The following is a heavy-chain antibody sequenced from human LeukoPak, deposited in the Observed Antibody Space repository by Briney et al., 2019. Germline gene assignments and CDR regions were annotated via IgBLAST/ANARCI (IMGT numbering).Heavy chain of an antibody. Sequence: GRSLRLSCATSGFNFDQYAMFWVRQAPGKGLEWVTGITWNSGTIAYADSVKGRFTISRDNAKSSLYLQMNSLRTEDTALYYCVRPLGSDWGHFDFRGQGTLVTVSS. CDR1: GFNFDQYA. J-gene: IGHJ4*02. D-gene: IGHD7-27*01. V-gene: IGHV3-9*01. CDR2: ITWNSGTI. CDR3: VRPLGSDWGHFDF.